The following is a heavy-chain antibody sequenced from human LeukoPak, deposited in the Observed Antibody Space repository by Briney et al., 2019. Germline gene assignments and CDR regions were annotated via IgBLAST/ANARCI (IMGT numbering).Heavy chain of an antibody. CDR2: ISYDGSNK. V-gene: IGHV3-30-3*01. Sequence: GGSLRLSCAASGFTFSSYAMHWVRQAPGKGLEWVAVISYDGSNKYYADPVKGRFTISRDNSKNTLYLQMNSLRAEDTAVYYCARDSYGMDVWGQGTTVTVSS. CDR3: ARDSYGMDV. CDR1: GFTFSSYA. J-gene: IGHJ6*02.